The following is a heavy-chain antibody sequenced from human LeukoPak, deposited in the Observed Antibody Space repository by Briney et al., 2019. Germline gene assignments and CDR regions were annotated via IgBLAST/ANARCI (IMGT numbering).Heavy chain of an antibody. J-gene: IGHJ4*02. CDR3: ARVTYYHLVGATCFDY. V-gene: IGHV1-18*01. D-gene: IGHD1-26*01. Sequence: GASVKVSCKASGYTFTSYGISWVRQAPGQGLEWMGWISAYNGNTNYAQKLQGRVTMTTDTSTSTAYMELRSLRSDDTAVYYCARVTYYHLVGATCFDYWGQGTLVTVSS. CDR2: ISAYNGNT. CDR1: GYTFTSYG.